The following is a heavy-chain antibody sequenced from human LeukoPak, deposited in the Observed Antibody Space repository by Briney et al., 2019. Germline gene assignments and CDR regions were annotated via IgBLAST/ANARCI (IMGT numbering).Heavy chain of an antibody. J-gene: IGHJ4*02. Sequence: SETLSLTCTVSGGSISSSSYYWGWIRQPPGKGLEWIGSIYYSGSTYYNPSLKSRVTISVDTSKNQFSLKLSSVTAADTAVYYCARGGDSMIVVGPFDYWGQGTLVTASS. CDR3: ARGGDSMIVVGPFDY. D-gene: IGHD3-22*01. V-gene: IGHV4-39*01. CDR2: IYYSGST. CDR1: GGSISSSSYY.